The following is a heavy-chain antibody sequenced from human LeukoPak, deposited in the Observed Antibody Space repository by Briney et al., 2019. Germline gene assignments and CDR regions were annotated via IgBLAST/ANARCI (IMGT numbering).Heavy chain of an antibody. V-gene: IGHV3-23*01. CDR2: ISGGTT. CDR1: GFTISSYG. Sequence: GGSLRLSCAASGFTISSYGMSWVRQAPGKGLEWVSSISGGTTYYADSVKGRFTISRDNSKNIVSLQMNSLRAEDTGVYYCAKSVYGSGNYWGQGTLVTVSS. D-gene: IGHD3-10*01. J-gene: IGHJ4*02. CDR3: AKSVYGSGNY.